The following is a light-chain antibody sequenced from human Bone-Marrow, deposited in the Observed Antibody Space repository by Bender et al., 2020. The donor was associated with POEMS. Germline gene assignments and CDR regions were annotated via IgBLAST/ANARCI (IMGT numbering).Light chain of an antibody. J-gene: IGLJ3*02. CDR2: SSH. CDR1: SSNIGAHA. CDR3: AVWDYSLNGWV. Sequence: QSVLTQPPSASGTPGQRVTISCSGGSSNIGAHAVNWYQHLPGTAPKLLTYSSHRRPSEVPDRFPGSRSGTSASLAISGLQSEDEADYYCAVWDYSLNGWVFGGGTKLTVL. V-gene: IGLV1-44*01.